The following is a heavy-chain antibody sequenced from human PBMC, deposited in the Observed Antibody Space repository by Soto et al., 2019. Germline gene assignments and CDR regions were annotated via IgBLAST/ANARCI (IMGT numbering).Heavy chain of an antibody. Sequence: LRLSCAASGFTFRSFTMNWVRQAPGKGLEWVSTISSNSAYIYYTDALRGRSTISRDNAKNSLHLQMNSLRAEDTAVYYCTRDASRDSSARGWFDPWGPGTLVTVSS. CDR2: ISSNSAYI. D-gene: IGHD6-13*01. V-gene: IGHV3-21*01. CDR3: TRDASRDSSARGWFDP. J-gene: IGHJ5*02. CDR1: GFTFRSFT.